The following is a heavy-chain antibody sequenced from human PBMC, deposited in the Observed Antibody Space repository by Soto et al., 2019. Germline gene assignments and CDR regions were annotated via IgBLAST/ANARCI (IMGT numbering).Heavy chain of an antibody. V-gene: IGHV3-30*18. CDR2: ISYDGSNK. D-gene: IGHD6-19*01. CDR3: AKMRLGSSGWYEYYYYYGMDV. Sequence: QVQLVESGGGVVQPGRSLRLSCAASGFTFSSYGMHWDRQAPGKGLEWVAVISYDGSNKYYADSVKGRFTISRDNSKNTLYLQMNSLRAEDTAVYYCAKMRLGSSGWYEYYYYYGMDVWGQGTTVTVSS. J-gene: IGHJ6*02. CDR1: GFTFSSYG.